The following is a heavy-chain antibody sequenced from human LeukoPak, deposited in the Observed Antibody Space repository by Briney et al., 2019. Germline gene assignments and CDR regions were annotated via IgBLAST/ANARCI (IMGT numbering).Heavy chain of an antibody. J-gene: IGHJ5*02. D-gene: IGHD2-2*01. CDR2: IYYSGST. CDR3: ARVSLPNHCISTSCYVDNWFDP. CDR1: DGSISSYY. Sequence: SETLSLTCTVSDGSISSYYWSWIRQPPGKGLEWIGYIYYSGSTNYNPSLKSRVTISVDTSKNQFSLKLSSVTAADTAVYYCARVSLPNHCISTSCYVDNWFDPWGQGTPVTVSS. V-gene: IGHV4-59*01.